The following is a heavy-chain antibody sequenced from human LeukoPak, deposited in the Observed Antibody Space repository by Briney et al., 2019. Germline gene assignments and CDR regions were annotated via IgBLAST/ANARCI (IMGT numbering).Heavy chain of an antibody. CDR2: IYYSGST. CDR3: ARRTALEQYFDY. D-gene: IGHD1/OR15-1a*01. J-gene: IGHJ4*02. Sequence: PSETLSLTCTVSGGSISSSSYYWGWIRQPPGKGLEWIGSIYYSGSTYYNPSLKSRVTISVDTSKNQFSLKLNSVTATDTAVYYCARRTALEQYFDYWGQGTLVTVSS. V-gene: IGHV4-39*01. CDR1: GGSISSSSYY.